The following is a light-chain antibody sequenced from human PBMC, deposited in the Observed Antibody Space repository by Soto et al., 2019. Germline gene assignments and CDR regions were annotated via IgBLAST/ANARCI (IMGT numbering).Light chain of an antibody. V-gene: IGKV3-20*01. CDR3: QQYDSSPLT. J-gene: IGKJ4*01. Sequence: EIVLTQSPGTLSLSRGERATLSCRASQSVRSSHLAWYQQKPGQAPRLLIYGASSRATGIPDRFSGSGSGADSTLTISRLEPEDFAVYYCQQYDSSPLTFGGGTKVDIK. CDR2: GAS. CDR1: QSVRSSH.